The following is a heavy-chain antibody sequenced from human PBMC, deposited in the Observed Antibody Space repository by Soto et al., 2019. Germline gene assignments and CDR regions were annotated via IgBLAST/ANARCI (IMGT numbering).Heavy chain of an antibody. CDR1: GGSISSSNW. CDR3: ARGPSGDKVDY. D-gene: IGHD7-27*01. J-gene: IGHJ4*02. Sequence: PSETLSLTCAVSGGSISSSNWWSWVRQSPDKGLEWIGHIYDGGTTYSSPSLKGRVTISADTSETQFSLKLNSVSAADTAVYYCARGPSGDKVDYWGQGIQVTVSS. V-gene: IGHV4-4*02. CDR2: IYDGGTT.